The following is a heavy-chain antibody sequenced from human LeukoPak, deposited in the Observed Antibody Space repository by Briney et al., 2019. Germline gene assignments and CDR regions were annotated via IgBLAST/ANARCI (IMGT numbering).Heavy chain of an antibody. J-gene: IGHJ4*02. CDR1: GGSISSYY. CDR3: AKDSSTWGNLAGHFDS. V-gene: IGHV4-39*02. Sequence: SETLSLTCTVSGGSISSYYWGWIRQPPGKGLEWIGSIYYSGSTYYNPSLKSRVTISVDTSKNQFSLKLSSVTAADTAVYYCAKDSSTWGNLAGHFDSWGQGTLVTVSS. D-gene: IGHD6-13*01. CDR2: IYYSGST.